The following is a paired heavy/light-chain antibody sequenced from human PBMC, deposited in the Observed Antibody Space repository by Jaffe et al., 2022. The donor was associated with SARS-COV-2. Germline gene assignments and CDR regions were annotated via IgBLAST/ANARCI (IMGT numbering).Light chain of an antibody. CDR1: QSVFYTSNNKNY. CDR2: WAS. Sequence: DIVMTQSPDSLAVSLGERATINCKSSQSVFYTSNNKNYLVWYQQKAGQPPKLLFYWASTRESGVPDRFSASGSGTDFTLTIDDVRAEDVAVYYCQHYVITPITFGQGTRLDIK. CDR3: QHYVITPIT. J-gene: IGKJ5*01. V-gene: IGKV4-1*01.
Heavy chain of an antibody. CDR2: ISSNGVRT. Sequence: QLVESGGGLVQPGGSLRLSCSVSGFTFSDFAMHWVRQAPGQGLGYVAAISSNGVRTYYADSVRGRFIISRDNSKNTLSLEMSSLRPDDTGTYYCVATNQWGQGALVTVSS. V-gene: IGHV3-64D*09. CDR1: GFTFSDFA. J-gene: IGHJ4*02. CDR3: VATNQ.